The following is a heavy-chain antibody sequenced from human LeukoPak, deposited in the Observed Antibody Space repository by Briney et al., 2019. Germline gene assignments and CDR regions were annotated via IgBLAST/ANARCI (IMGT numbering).Heavy chain of an antibody. CDR3: AREGIAVAGTGGYYFDY. CDR2: ISSSSSYI. Sequence: GGPLRLSCAASGFTFSSYSMNWVRQASGKGLEWVSSISSSSSYIYYADSVKGRFTISRDNAKNSLYLQMNSLRAEDTAVYYCAREGIAVAGTGGYYFDYWGQGTLVTVSS. V-gene: IGHV3-21*01. CDR1: GFTFSSYS. D-gene: IGHD6-19*01. J-gene: IGHJ4*02.